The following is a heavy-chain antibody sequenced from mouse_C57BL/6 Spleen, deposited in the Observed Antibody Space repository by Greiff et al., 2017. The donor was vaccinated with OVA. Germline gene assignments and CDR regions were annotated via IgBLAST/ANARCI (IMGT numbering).Heavy chain of an antibody. V-gene: IGHV1-74*01. CDR2: IHPSDSDT. Sequence: VQLQQSGAELVKPGASVKVSCKASGYTFTSYWMHWVKQRPGQGLEWIGRIHPSDSDTNYNQQFKGKATLTVFKSSSPAYMQLSSLTSEDSAVYYCAICPYDYYAMDYWGQGTSVTVSS. CDR3: AICPYDYYAMDY. CDR1: GYTFTSYW. D-gene: IGHD6-5*01. J-gene: IGHJ4*01.